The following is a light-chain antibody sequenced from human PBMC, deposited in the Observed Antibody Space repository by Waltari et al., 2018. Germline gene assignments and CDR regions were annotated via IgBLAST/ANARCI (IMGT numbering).Light chain of an antibody. V-gene: IGLV2-11*01. CDR2: DIS. CDR1: TSDVGGYNY. CDR3: CSYAGSYAWV. J-gene: IGLJ3*02. Sequence: QSALTQPRQVSGSPGQSVTSSSTGTTSDVGGYNYVSWYQQHPGKAPKLMIHDISKPPWGAPDRFSGSTSGHAASLTSSGLQDEDEADYCGCSYAGSYAWVFGGGTKLTVL.